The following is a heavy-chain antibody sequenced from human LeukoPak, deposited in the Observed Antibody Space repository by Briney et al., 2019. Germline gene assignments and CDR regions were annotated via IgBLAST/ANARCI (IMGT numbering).Heavy chain of an antibody. V-gene: IGHV4-39*01. CDR3: ASGVYYGSGSYSWAIY. Sequence: SETLSLTCTVSGGSISSSSYYWGWIRQPPGKGLEWIGSIYYSGSTYYNPSLKSRVTISVDTSKNQFSLKLSSVTAAGTAVYYCASGVYYGSGSYSWAIYWGQGTLVTVSS. CDR2: IYYSGST. J-gene: IGHJ4*02. CDR1: GGSISSSSYY. D-gene: IGHD3-10*01.